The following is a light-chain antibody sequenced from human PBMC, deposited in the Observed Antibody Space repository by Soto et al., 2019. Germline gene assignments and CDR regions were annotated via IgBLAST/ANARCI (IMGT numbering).Light chain of an antibody. CDR2: GNR. Sequence: SVLTQTPSVSRAPWPRVTISCTGSHSNIGAGYDVHWYQQLPGTAPKLLIYGNRNRPSGVPDRFSGSKSGTSASLAITGLQAEDEADYYCLFFNSSLTGYVFGTGPKVTVL. J-gene: IGLJ1*01. CDR3: LFFNSSLTGYV. CDR1: HSNIGAGYD. V-gene: IGLV1-40*01.